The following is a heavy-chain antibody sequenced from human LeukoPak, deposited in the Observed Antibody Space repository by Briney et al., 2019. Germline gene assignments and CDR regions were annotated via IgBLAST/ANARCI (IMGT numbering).Heavy chain of an antibody. CDR2: ISGSAIST. D-gene: IGHD2-2*02. J-gene: IGHJ4*02. V-gene: IGHV3-23*01. CDR3: AKDIALLIPDY. Sequence: GGSLRLPCAVSGFTFSSYAMSWVRQAPGKGLEWVSGISGSAISTYYADSVKGRFTISRDNSKNTLYLQMNSLRAEDTAVYYCAKDIALLIPDYWGQGTLVTVSS. CDR1: GFTFSSYA.